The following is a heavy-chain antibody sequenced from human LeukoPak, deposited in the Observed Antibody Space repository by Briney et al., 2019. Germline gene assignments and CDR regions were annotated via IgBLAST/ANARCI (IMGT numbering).Heavy chain of an antibody. CDR2: ISYDGNIK. V-gene: IGHV3-30*03. CDR3: ARNQDYGVYNSVGAFDI. CDR1: GFTFSSYG. D-gene: IGHD4-17*01. J-gene: IGHJ3*02. Sequence: GRSLRLSCAASGFTFSSYGMHWVRQAPGKGLEWVAVISYDGNIKYYAASVKGRFTISRDNSKNTLYLQMNSLRAEDTAVYYCARNQDYGVYNSVGAFDIWGQGTMVTVSS.